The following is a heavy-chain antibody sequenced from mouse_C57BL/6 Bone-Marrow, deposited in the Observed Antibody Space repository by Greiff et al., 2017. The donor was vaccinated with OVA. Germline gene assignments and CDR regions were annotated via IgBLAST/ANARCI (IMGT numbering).Heavy chain of an antibody. CDR3: ARCDYGPFAY. V-gene: IGHV1-69*01. CDR1: GYTFTSYW. D-gene: IGHD2-4*01. CDR2: IDPSDSYT. Sequence: VQLQQPGAELVMPGASVKLSCKASGYTFTSYWMHWVEQRPGQGLEWIGEIDPSDSYTNYNQKFKGKSTLTVDKSSSTAYMQLSSLTSEDSAVYYCARCDYGPFAYWGQGTLVTVSA. J-gene: IGHJ3*01.